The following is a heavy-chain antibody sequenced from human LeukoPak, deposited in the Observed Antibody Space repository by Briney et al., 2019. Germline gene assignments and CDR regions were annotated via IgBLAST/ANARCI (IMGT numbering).Heavy chain of an antibody. D-gene: IGHD5-18*01. J-gene: IGHJ6*03. CDR2: IYTSGST. CDR1: GGSIGSYY. CDR3: AREILGYSYGYYYYYYMDV. Sequence: SETLSLTCTVSGGSIGSYYWSWIRQPAGKGLEWIGRIYTSGSTNYNPSLKSRVTMSVDTSKNQFSLKLSSVTAADTAVYYCAREILGYSYGYYYYYYMDVWGKGTTVTVSS. V-gene: IGHV4-4*07.